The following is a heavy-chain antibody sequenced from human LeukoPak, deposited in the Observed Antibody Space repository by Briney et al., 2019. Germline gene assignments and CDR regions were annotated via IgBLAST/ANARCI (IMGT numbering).Heavy chain of an antibody. J-gene: IGHJ4*02. CDR2: IGTSDTHT. CDR1: RFTFSDYY. Sequence: GGSLRLSCVASRFTFSDYYMSWIRQAPGKGLEWISYIGTSDTHTYYADSVKGRFTISRDNAKNSLYLQMDSLTADDTAIYYCARDGRLDYWGQGPLVTVSS. V-gene: IGHV3-11*01. CDR3: ARDGRLDY.